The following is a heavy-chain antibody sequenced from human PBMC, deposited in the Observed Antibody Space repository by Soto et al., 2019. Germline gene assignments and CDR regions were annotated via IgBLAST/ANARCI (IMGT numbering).Heavy chain of an antibody. CDR1: VYSISGGYF. J-gene: IGHJ4*02. V-gene: IGHV4-38-2*01. Sequence: XETLSLTCAVSVYSISGGYFWGWIREPPGKGLEWIGSLFHSGSTFYNPSLKSRVTISLDTSKNQFFLKLTSVTAADTAIYYCARAPRYRYGPEDYWGQGTLVTVSS. D-gene: IGHD5-18*01. CDR3: ARAPRYRYGPEDY. CDR2: LFHSGST.